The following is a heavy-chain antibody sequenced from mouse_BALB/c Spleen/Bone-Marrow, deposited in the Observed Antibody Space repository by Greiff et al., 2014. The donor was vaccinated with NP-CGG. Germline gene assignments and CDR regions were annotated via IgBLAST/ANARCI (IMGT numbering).Heavy chain of an antibody. CDR3: ARSNGNYVLAY. CDR1: GYTFTSYT. V-gene: IGHV1-4*01. J-gene: IGHJ3*01. D-gene: IGHD2-1*01. Sequence: QVQLKDSGAELARPGASVKMSCKASGYTFTSYTMHWVKQRPGQGLEWIGYINPSSGYTNYNQKFKDKATLTADKSSSTAYMQLSSLTSEDSAVYYCARSNGNYVLAYWGQGTLVTVSA. CDR2: INPSSGYT.